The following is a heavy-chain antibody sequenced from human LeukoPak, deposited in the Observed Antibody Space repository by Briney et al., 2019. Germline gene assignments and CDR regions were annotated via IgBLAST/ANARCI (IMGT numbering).Heavy chain of an antibody. CDR1: GFTFSRHG. CDR3: AREAAWGNWYFDL. V-gene: IGHV3-30*03. CDR2: IGDTGRAK. J-gene: IGHJ2*01. D-gene: IGHD3-16*01. Sequence: GGSLRLSCAASGFTFSRHGMHWVRQAPGKGLEWVAVIGDTGRAKYYADSVAGRFTASRDNSKNTLYLEMNSLRYDDTALYYCAREAAWGNWYFDLWGRGTLVTVSS.